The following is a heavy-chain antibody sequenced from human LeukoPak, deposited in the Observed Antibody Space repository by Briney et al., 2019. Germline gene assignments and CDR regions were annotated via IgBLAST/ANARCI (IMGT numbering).Heavy chain of an antibody. D-gene: IGHD3-10*01. CDR1: GFTFGDYV. J-gene: IGHJ6*04. V-gene: IGHV3-9*01. CDR2: ISWNSGSI. CDR3: AKDSSDYYGSGRLDV. Sequence: PGRSLRLSCAASGFTFGDYVMHWVRQAPGKGLEWVSGISWNSGSIGYADSVKGRFTISRDNAKNSLYLQMNSLRAEDTALYYCAKDSSDYYGSGRLDVCGKGTTVTVSS.